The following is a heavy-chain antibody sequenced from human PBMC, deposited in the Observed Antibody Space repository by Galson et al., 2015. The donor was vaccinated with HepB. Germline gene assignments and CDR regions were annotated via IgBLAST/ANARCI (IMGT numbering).Heavy chain of an antibody. V-gene: IGHV3-48*01. CDR3: AREGYDSSGYGAFDI. J-gene: IGHJ3*02. CDR2: ISSSSSTI. CDR1: GFTFSSYS. Sequence: SLRLSCAASGFTFSSYSMNWVRQAPGKGLEWVSYISSSSSTIYYADSVKGRFTISRDNAKNSLYLQMNSLRAEDTAVYYCAREGYDSSGYGAFDIWGQGTMVTVSS. D-gene: IGHD3-22*01.